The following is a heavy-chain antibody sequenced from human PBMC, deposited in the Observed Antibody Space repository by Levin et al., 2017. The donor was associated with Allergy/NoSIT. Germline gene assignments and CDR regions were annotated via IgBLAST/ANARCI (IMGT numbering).Heavy chain of an antibody. Sequence: SQTLSLTCTVSGGSIRSSSYYWGWIRQPPGKGLEWIGSIYYRGSTSYNPSLKSRVTISVDTSRNQFSLNLSSVTAADTAVYYCAVNSPAVDFWGQGTLVTVSS. V-gene: IGHV4-39*01. J-gene: IGHJ4*02. D-gene: IGHD6-25*01. CDR2: IYYRGST. CDR3: AVNSPAVDF. CDR1: GGSIRSSSYY.